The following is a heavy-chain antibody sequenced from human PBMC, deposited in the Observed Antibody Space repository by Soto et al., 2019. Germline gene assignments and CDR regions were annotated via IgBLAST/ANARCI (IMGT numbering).Heavy chain of an antibody. CDR1: LFTVSSNY. CDR3: ARDDVHCSGGRCYGVPMEV. Sequence: GLLRLSCSASLFTVSSNYMSWVLHAPFKLLEWVSLIQSGGSTYYAGSVKGRFTISRDNSKNTLFLQMNSLRAEDTAVYYCARDDVHCSGGRCYGVPMEVWGKGTTVTVSS. V-gene: IGHV3-66*01. J-gene: IGHJ6*03. CDR2: IQSGGST. D-gene: IGHD2-15*01.